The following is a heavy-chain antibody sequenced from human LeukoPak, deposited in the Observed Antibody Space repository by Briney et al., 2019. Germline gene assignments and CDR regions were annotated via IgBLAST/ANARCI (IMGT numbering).Heavy chain of an antibody. CDR3: ARPPWGAGPSYWYFDL. J-gene: IGHJ2*01. Sequence: MPSETLSLTCTVSGYFISSGYYWGWIRQPPGKGLEWIGSIYRSGSTYYNSSLKSRVTISVDTSNNQFSLKLSSVTAADTAVYYCARPPWGAGPSYWYFDLWGRGTLVTVSS. CDR2: IYRSGST. D-gene: IGHD6-19*01. V-gene: IGHV4-38-2*02. CDR1: GYFISSGYY.